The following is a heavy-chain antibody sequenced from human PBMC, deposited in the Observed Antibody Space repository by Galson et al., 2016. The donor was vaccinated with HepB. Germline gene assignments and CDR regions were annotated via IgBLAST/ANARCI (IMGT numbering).Heavy chain of an antibody. J-gene: IGHJ4*02. CDR3: ARLTGAPSEYYFDY. CDR2: TYYRSKWYN. D-gene: IGHD7-27*01. V-gene: IGHV6-1*01. Sequence: CAISGDSVSSNRANWYWIRQSPSRGLEWLGRTYYRSKWYNDYAVSVKNRITINPDTSKNQFSLQLNFVTPDDTAIYYCARLTGAPSEYYFDYWGQGTRVTVSS. CDR1: GDSVSSNRAN.